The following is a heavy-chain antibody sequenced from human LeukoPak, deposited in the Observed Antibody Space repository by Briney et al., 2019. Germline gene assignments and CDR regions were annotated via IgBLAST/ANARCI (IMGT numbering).Heavy chain of an antibody. CDR2: ISYHGIDK. D-gene: IGHD1-26*01. J-gene: IGHJ4*02. CDR3: ARGRSTWPYYFDS. CDR1: GFNFRTYA. Sequence: RPGGSLRLSCATSGFNFRTYAFHWVRQAPGKGLEWVAVISYHGIDKYYSDSVKGRFTISRDDSKNTLYLQMGSLRPEDMAVYYRARGRSTWPYYFDSWGQGTLVTVSS. V-gene: IGHV3-30*14.